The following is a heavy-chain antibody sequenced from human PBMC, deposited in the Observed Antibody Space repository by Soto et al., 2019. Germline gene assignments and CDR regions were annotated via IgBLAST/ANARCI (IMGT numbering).Heavy chain of an antibody. J-gene: IGHJ6*02. CDR3: ARSQGSSTSLEIYYCYCYGMDV. CDR2: IIPISGTA. D-gene: IGHD2-2*01. V-gene: IGHV1-69*01. Sequence: QVQLVQSGAEVKKPGSSVKVSCKASGGTFSNYAISWVRQAPGQGLEWMGGIIPISGTANYAQKFQGRVTITAGESTSTAYMELSSLRSEDTAVYSCARSQGSSTSLEIYYCYCYGMDVWGQGTTVTVSS. CDR1: GGTFSNYA.